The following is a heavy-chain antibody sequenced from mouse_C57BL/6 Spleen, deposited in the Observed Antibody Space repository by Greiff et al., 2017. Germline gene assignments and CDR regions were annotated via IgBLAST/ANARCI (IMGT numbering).Heavy chain of an antibody. D-gene: IGHD4-1*01. CDR2: IYPGDGDT. CDR1: GYAFSSSW. CDR3: ARSLGSYFDY. Sequence: VKLQESGPELVKPGASVKISCKASGYAFSSSWMNWVKQRPGKGLEWIGRIYPGDGDTNYNGKFKGKATLTADKSSSTAYMQLSSLTSEDSAVYFCARSLGSYFDYWGQGTTLTVSS. V-gene: IGHV1-82*01. J-gene: IGHJ2*01.